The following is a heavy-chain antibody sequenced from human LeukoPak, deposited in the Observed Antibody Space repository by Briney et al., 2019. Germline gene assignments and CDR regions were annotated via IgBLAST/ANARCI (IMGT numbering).Heavy chain of an antibody. V-gene: IGHV3-30*02. J-gene: IGHJ4*02. CDR2: IRSDESNK. Sequence: GGSLRLSCAASGFTFSNYGMHWVRQAPGKGLEWVAFIRSDESNKYYADSVKGRFTISRDDSKSTLYLQMNSLRAGDTAVYYCARVGGYCSGGTCYLLRFDYWGQGTLVTVSS. D-gene: IGHD2-15*01. CDR1: GFTFSNYG. CDR3: ARVGGYCSGGTCYLLRFDY.